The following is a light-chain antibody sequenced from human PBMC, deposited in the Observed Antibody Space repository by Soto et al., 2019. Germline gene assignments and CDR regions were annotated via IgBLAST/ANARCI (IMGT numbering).Light chain of an antibody. CDR1: QNINYY. CDR3: QQHTGPPTT. V-gene: IGKV1-39*01. CDR2: GAS. J-gene: IGKJ5*01. Sequence: DMQMTQSPPSRSASGGERVTSTCRASQNINYYLNWYQQKPGKAPKLLIYGASTRAAGIPDRFSGSGSGTDFTLTITRLEPADSAVYFCQQHTGPPTTFGQGTRREIK.